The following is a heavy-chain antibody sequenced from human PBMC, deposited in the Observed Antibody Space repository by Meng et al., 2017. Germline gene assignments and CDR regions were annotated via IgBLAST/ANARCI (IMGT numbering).Heavy chain of an antibody. CDR2: INHSGST. D-gene: IGHD2-2*02. Sequence: QVQLQQWGAGLFKPSETLSLTCAVYGGSFSGYYWSWIRQPPGKGLEWIGEINHSGSTNYNPSLKSRVTISVDTSKNQFSLKLSSVTAADTAVYYCARGRAGYCSSTSCYRFAWFDPWGQGTLVTVSS. CDR1: GGSFSGYY. J-gene: IGHJ5*02. V-gene: IGHV4-34*01. CDR3: ARGRAGYCSSTSCYRFAWFDP.